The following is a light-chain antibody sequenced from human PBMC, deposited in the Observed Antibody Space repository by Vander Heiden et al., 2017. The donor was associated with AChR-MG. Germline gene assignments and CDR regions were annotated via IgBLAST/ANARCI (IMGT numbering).Light chain of an antibody. Sequence: EIVLTQSPGTLSLSPGERATLSCRASQSVSSSYLAWYQQKPGQAPRLLIYGASSRATGIPDRFSGSGSGTDFTLTISRLEPEDFAVYYCQQDGSSRVTFGGRTKVEIK. CDR1: QSVSSSY. J-gene: IGKJ4*01. CDR2: GAS. CDR3: QQDGSSRVT. V-gene: IGKV3-20*01.